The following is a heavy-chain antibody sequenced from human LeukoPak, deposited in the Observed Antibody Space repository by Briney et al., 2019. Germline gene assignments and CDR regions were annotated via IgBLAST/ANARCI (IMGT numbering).Heavy chain of an antibody. D-gene: IGHD3-22*01. J-gene: IGHJ3*02. Sequence: SQSLSLTCTLAAPSITSYCSSWIRQPPRRGMEWIGYNYYIGSTTHNPSLKRLVTLSVYTSKNPFSLKLRSGTAAGTAVYYCASGSYYDSSGYYSGAFDIWGQGTMVTVSS. V-gene: IGHV4-59*01. CDR3: ASGSYYDSSGYYSGAFDI. CDR1: APSITSYC. CDR2: NYYIGST.